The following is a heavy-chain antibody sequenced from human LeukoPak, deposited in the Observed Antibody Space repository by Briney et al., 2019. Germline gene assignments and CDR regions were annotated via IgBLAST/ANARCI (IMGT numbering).Heavy chain of an antibody. CDR1: RFTVSSNC. CDR2: IYSGGST. CDR3: ARRAGDYSHPYDY. V-gene: IGHV3-53*01. D-gene: IGHD3-22*01. J-gene: IGHJ4*02. Sequence: GGSLRLSCAASRFTVSSNCMSWVRQAPGKGLEWVSPIYSGGSTYYADSVKGRFTISRDNSKNTLYLQMNSLRAEDTAVYYCARRAGDYSHPYDYWGQGTLVTVSS.